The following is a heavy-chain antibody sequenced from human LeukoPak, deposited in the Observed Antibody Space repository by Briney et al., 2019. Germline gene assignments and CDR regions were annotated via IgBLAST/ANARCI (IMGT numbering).Heavy chain of an antibody. CDR3: ARHQVSLYDILTGYDY. CDR1: GGSISSSSYY. J-gene: IGHJ4*02. D-gene: IGHD3-9*01. V-gene: IGHV4-39*01. Sequence: PSETLSLTCTVSGGSISSSSYYWSWIRQPPGKGLEWIGSIYYSGSTYYNPSLKSRVTISVDTSKNQFSLKLSSVTAADTAVYYCARHQVSLYDILTGYDYWGQGTLVTVSS. CDR2: IYYSGST.